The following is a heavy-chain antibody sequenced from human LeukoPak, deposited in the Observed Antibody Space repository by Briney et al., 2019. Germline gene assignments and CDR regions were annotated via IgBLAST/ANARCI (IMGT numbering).Heavy chain of an antibody. D-gene: IGHD3-16*01. V-gene: IGHV3-9*01. J-gene: IGHJ4*02. CDR2: ISWNSGSI. CDR3: AKEDRRGRHFDY. Sequence: PGGSLRLSCAASGFTFDDYAMHWVRQAPGKGLEWVSGISWNSGSIGYADSVKGRFTISRDNAKNSPYLQMNSLRAEDTALYYCAKEDRRGRHFDYWGQGTLVTVSS. CDR1: GFTFDDYA.